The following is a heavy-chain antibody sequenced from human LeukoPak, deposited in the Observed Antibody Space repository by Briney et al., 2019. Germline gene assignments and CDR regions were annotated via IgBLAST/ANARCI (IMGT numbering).Heavy chain of an antibody. J-gene: IGHJ2*01. CDR1: GYTFTSYY. CDR2: INPSGGST. Sequence: ASVKVSFKASGYTFTSYYMHWVRQAPGQGLEWMGIINPSGGSTSYAQKFQGRVTMTRDTSTSTVYMELSSLRSEDTAVYYCARVGGSSWYQWYFDLWGRGTLVTVSS. V-gene: IGHV1-46*01. CDR3: ARVGGSSWYQWYFDL. D-gene: IGHD6-13*01.